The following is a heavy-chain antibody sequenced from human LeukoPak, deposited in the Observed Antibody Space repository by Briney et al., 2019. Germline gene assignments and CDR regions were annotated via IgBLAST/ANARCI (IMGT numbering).Heavy chain of an antibody. D-gene: IGHD5-18*01. CDR2: MQSTGNS. V-gene: IGHV4-59*01. J-gene: IGHJ4*02. CDR1: GDSISTYH. CDR3: ARDKRHSYGRYFDH. Sequence: SETLSLTCSVSGDSISTYHWNWIRKPPGKGLEWIGYMQSTGNSKYNPSLRSRVTMFVGTSKNQVALILSSVTAADTAVYYCARDKRHSYGRYFDHWGQGALVTVSS.